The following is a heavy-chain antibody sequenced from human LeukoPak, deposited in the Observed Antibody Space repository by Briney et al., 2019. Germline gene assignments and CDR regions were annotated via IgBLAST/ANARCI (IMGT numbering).Heavy chain of an antibody. D-gene: IGHD1-26*01. V-gene: IGHV3-23*01. CDR2: ISGRT. Sequence: GGSLRLSCAASSFTFSDYAMSWVRQTPGKGLEWVSTISGRTYYADSVKGRFTISSDKSENTLYLQMNSLRAEDTAVYYCVKDRLSGSYSVDACDIWGQGTMVTVSS. CDR1: SFTFSDYA. J-gene: IGHJ3*02. CDR3: VKDRLSGSYSVDACDI.